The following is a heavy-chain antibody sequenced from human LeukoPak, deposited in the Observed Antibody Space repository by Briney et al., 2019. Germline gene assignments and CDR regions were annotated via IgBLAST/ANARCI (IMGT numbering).Heavy chain of an antibody. CDR2: FYYTGIT. Sequence: SETLSLTCTVSGASISSGSYYWSWIRQPPGKGLEWIGSFYYTGITYFNPSLKGRVTVSVDTSRKHFSLKLTSVTAADTAVYYCARGPVVVVAATHYFDSWGQGTLVTVSS. CDR1: GASISSGSYY. J-gene: IGHJ4*02. V-gene: IGHV4-39*07. CDR3: ARGPVVVVAATHYFDS. D-gene: IGHD2-15*01.